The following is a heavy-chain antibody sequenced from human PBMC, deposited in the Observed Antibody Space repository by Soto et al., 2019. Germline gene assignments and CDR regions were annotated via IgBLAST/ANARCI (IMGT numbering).Heavy chain of an antibody. V-gene: IGHV2-70*01. CDR2: IDWDDDK. CDR3: ARTTYYYDSSGYDYGMDV. Sequence: SGPTLVNATQTLTLTCTFSGFSLSTSGMCVSWIRQPPGKALEWLALIDWDDDKYYSTSLKTRLTISKDTSKNQVVLTMTNMDPVDTATYYCARTTYYYDSSGYDYGMDVWGQGTTVTVSS. J-gene: IGHJ6*02. CDR1: GFSLSTSGMC. D-gene: IGHD3-22*01.